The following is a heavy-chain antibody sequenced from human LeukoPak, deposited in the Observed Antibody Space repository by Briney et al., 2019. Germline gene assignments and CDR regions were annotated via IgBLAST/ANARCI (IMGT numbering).Heavy chain of an antibody. Sequence: KSSETLSLTCAVYGGSFSGYYWSWIRQPPGKGLEWIGEINHSGSTNYNPSLKSRVTISVDTSKNQFSLKLSSVTAADTAVYYCAGGLSTRYNYWGQGTLVTVSS. CDR1: GGSFSGYY. V-gene: IGHV4-34*01. CDR2: INHSGST. D-gene: IGHD1-14*01. J-gene: IGHJ4*02. CDR3: AGGLSTRYNY.